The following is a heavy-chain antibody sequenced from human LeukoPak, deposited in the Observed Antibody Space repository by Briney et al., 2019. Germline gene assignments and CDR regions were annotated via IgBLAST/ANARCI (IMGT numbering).Heavy chain of an antibody. V-gene: IGHV3-30*02. D-gene: IGHD1-26*01. J-gene: IGHJ4*02. CDR2: TPYDESKT. Sequence: GGALRLSRAASGFTFSNKGMHWVRQTPGKGLEWVAFTPYDESKTFYGDSVRGRFTIYRDNYKNTLYLQMNSLTTDDSAVYYCAKARYSGSPALDFWGQGTLVTVSS. CDR1: GFTFSNKG. CDR3: AKARYSGSPALDF.